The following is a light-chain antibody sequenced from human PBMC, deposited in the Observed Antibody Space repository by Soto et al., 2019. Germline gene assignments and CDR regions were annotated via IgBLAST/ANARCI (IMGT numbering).Light chain of an antibody. CDR2: TAS. Sequence: DIQMTQCPPSLSASVGDKVTITCRPSQSISHFLNWYQQKPGKAPKLLIYTASSLQSGVPSRFSGSGSGTHFTLTVSSLQPEDSATYFCQQSYTPPHTFGQGTKLEIK. CDR1: QSISHF. V-gene: IGKV1-39*01. CDR3: QQSYTPPHT. J-gene: IGKJ2*01.